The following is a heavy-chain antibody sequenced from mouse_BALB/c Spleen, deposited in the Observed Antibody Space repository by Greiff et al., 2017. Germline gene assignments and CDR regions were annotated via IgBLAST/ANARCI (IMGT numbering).Heavy chain of an antibody. J-gene: IGHJ3*01. V-gene: IGHV3-2*02. D-gene: IGHD2-1*01. Sequence: VQLKESGPGLVKPSQSLSLTCTVTGYSITSDYAWNWIRQFPGNKLEWMGYISYSGSTSYNPSLKSRISITRDTSKNQFFLQLNSVTTEDTATYYCAVYGNPAWFAYWGQGTLVTVSA. CDR1: GYSITSDYA. CDR2: ISYSGST. CDR3: AVYGNPAWFAY.